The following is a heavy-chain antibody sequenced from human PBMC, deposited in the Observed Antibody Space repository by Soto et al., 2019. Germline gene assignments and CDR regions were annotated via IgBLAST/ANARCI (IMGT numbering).Heavy chain of an antibody. V-gene: IGHV3-21*04. Sequence: PGGSLRLSCAASGFTFSSYSMNWVRQAPGKGLEWVSAISSSSSNIYYADSVKGRFTISRDNAKNTLYLQMNSLRAEDTAVYYCAKDYGDHPYYYYGMDVWGQGTTVTVSS. CDR3: AKDYGDHPYYYYGMDV. J-gene: IGHJ6*02. CDR1: GFTFSSYS. CDR2: ISSSSSNI. D-gene: IGHD4-17*01.